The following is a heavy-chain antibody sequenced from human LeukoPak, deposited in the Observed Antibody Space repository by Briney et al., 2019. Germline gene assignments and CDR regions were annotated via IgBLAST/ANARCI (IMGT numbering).Heavy chain of an antibody. J-gene: IGHJ4*02. CDR3: ARDGDGRGEDFDY. CDR2: ISYDGSYK. D-gene: IGHD4-17*01. Sequence: GGSLRLSCAASGFTFNNYDIHWVRQPPGQGLEWVTVISYDGSYKYYTDSVKGRFTISRDNSTNTVYLQMNSLRTEDTALYYCARDGDGRGEDFDYWGQGILVTVSS. CDR1: GFTFNNYD. V-gene: IGHV3-30*03.